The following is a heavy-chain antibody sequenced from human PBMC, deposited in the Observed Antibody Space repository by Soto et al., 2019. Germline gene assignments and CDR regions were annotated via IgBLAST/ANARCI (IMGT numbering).Heavy chain of an antibody. CDR3: ARGGLWYSYYNMDV. J-gene: IGHJ6*02. Sequence: GGSLRLSCAASGFTFSGYAMSWVRQAPGKGLEWVSAISGSGGSTYYADSVKGRFTISRDNSKNTLYLQMNSLRAEDTAVYYCARGGLWYSYYNMDVWGQGTTVTVSS. V-gene: IGHV3-23*01. CDR1: GFTFSGYA. CDR2: ISGSGGST. D-gene: IGHD2-21*01.